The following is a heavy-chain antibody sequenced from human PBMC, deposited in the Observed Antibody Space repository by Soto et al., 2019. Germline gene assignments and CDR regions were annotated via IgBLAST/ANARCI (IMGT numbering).Heavy chain of an antibody. Sequence: SQTLSLTCAISGDSVSSNSAAWNWIRQSPSRGLEWLGRTYYRSKWYNDYAVSVKSRITINPDTSKNQFSLQLNSVTPEDTAVYYCAREWGSSGWSGRPRRNNWFDPWGQGTLVTVSS. CDR2: TYYRSKWYN. D-gene: IGHD6-19*01. V-gene: IGHV6-1*01. CDR3: AREWGSSGWSGRPRRNNWFDP. J-gene: IGHJ5*02. CDR1: GDSVSSNSAA.